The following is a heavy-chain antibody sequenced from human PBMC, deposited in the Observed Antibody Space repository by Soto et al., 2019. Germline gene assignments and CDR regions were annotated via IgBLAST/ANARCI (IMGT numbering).Heavy chain of an antibody. J-gene: IGHJ6*02. Sequence: GGSLRLSCAASGFTFSSYWVHWVRQAPGKGLEWASAISASGGSTYYADSVKDRFTISRDNSKNTLYLQMNSLRAEDTAVYYCAKDGGYSYVYGMDVWGQGTTVTVSS. D-gene: IGHD5-18*01. CDR2: ISASGGST. CDR1: GFTFSSYW. CDR3: AKDGGYSYVYGMDV. V-gene: IGHV3-23*01.